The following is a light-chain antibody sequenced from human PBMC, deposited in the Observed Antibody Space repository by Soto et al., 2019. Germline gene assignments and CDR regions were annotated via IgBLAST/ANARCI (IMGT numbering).Light chain of an antibody. CDR1: QNIYSN. CDR3: QQANSLPLT. CDR2: RAS. J-gene: IGKJ4*01. V-gene: IGKV3-15*01. Sequence: IVMTQSPATLSVSPCERATLSCRASQNIYSNVAWYQQRPGQAPRLLIYRASTRATGIPARFSGRGSGTDFTLTITSLQPEDFAAYYCQQANSLPLTFGGGTKVDIK.